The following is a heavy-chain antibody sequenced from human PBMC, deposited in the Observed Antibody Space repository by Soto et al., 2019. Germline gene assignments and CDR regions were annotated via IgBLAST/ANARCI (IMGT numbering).Heavy chain of an antibody. J-gene: IGHJ5*02. D-gene: IGHD6-13*01. CDR1: GGSISSGDYY. Sequence: SETLSLTCTVSGGSISSGDYYWSWIRQPPGKGLEWIGYIYYSGSTYYNPSLKSRVTISVDTSKNQFSLKLSSVTAADTAVYYCARERPDGSRLDPWGQGTRVTVSS. V-gene: IGHV4-30-4*01. CDR2: IYYSGST. CDR3: ARERPDGSRLDP.